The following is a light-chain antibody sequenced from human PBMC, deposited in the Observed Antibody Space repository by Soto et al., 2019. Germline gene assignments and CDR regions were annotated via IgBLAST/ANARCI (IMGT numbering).Light chain of an antibody. J-gene: IGKJ4*01. CDR1: QSVSSSY. CDR2: GAS. V-gene: IGKV3-20*01. CDR3: QQYDNSFS. Sequence: EIVLTQSPGTLSLSPGERATLSCRASQSVSSSYLAWYQQKPGQAPRLLISGASNRATGIPERFSGSGSGIDFTLTITRLEPEDFAVYYCQQYDNSFSFGGGTKVDIK.